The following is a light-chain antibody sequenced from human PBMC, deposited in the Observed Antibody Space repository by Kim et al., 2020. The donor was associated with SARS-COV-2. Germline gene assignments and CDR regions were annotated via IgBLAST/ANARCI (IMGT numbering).Light chain of an antibody. CDR1: QSISNW. V-gene: IGKV1-5*03. CDR2: KAS. Sequence: DIQMTQSPSTLSASVGDRVTITCRASQSISNWLAWYQQKPGKAPKLLIYKASNLQSGVPSRFSGSESGTEFSLTISSLQPYDFATYYCQQYNTYPLTFGGGTKVDIK. CDR3: QQYNTYPLT. J-gene: IGKJ4*01.